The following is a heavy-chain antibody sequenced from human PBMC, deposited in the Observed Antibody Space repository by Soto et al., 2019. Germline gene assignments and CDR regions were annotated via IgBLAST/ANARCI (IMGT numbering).Heavy chain of an antibody. Sequence: EGQLVESGGRLVEPGGSLRLSCAASGFNFNVAWMNWVRQAPGKGLGWLGRIKRKGGGETTEYVAFVKGRFTISRDDSKNTLYLQMNSLKSEDTAVYYCTKVLALPPNDAFDIWGQGTMVTVSS. CDR3: TKVLALPPNDAFDI. CDR1: GFNFNVAW. D-gene: IGHD3-3*02. CDR2: IKRKGGGETT. V-gene: IGHV3-15*01. J-gene: IGHJ3*02.